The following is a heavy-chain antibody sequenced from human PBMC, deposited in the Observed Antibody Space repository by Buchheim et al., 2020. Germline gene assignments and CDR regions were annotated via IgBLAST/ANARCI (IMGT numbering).Heavy chain of an antibody. V-gene: IGHV3-7*01. Sequence: EVQLVESGGGLVQPGGSLRLSCAASGFTFSSYWMSWVRQAPGKGLEWVANIKQDGSEKYYVDSEKGRFTISRDNAKNSLYLQMNSLRAEDTAVYYCARVGSTGLPDNWFDPWGQGTL. J-gene: IGHJ5*02. CDR1: GFTFSSYW. CDR2: IKQDGSEK. CDR3: ARVGSTGLPDNWFDP. D-gene: IGHD2-2*01.